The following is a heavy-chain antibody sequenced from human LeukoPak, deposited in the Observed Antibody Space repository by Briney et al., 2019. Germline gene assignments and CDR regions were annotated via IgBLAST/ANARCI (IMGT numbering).Heavy chain of an antibody. Sequence: KASETLSLTCAVYGGSFSGYYWGWIRQPPGKGLEWIGTVYHSGSTYYNPSLRSRVTISVDTSKNQFSLRLSSVTAADTAVYYCARAVGGISGIFDYWGQGTLVTVSS. CDR2: VYHSGST. D-gene: IGHD1-20*01. CDR1: GGSFSGYY. CDR3: ARAVGGISGIFDY. V-gene: IGHV4-38-2*01. J-gene: IGHJ4*02.